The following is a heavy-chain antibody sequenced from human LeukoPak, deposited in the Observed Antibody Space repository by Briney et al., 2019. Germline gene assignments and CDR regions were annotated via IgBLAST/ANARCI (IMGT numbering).Heavy chain of an antibody. J-gene: IGHJ5*02. D-gene: IGHD2-2*01. V-gene: IGHV4-38-2*01. CDR3: ARHVVVPAAMEGFDP. CDR1: GYSISSGYY. CDR2: IYHSGST. Sequence: SETLSLTCAVSGYSISSGYYWGWIRQPPGKGLEWIGSIYHSGSTYYNPSLKSRVTISVDTSKNQFSLKLSSVTAADTAVYYCARHVVVPAAMEGFDPWGQGTLVTVSS.